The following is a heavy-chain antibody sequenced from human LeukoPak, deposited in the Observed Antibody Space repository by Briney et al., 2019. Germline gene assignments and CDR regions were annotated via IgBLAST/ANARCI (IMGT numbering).Heavy chain of an antibody. V-gene: IGHV1-18*01. Sequence: ASVKVSCKASGYTFTSYGISWVRRAPGQGLEWMGWISAYNGNTNYAQKLQGRVTMTTDTSTSTAYMELRSLRSDDTAVYYCARLRGGYSNYYYYGMDVWGQGTTVTVSS. CDR2: ISAYNGNT. J-gene: IGHJ6*02. CDR1: GYTFTSYG. CDR3: ARLRGGYSNYYYYGMDV. D-gene: IGHD4-11*01.